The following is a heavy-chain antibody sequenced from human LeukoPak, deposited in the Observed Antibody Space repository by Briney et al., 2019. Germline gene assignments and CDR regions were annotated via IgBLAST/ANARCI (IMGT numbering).Heavy chain of an antibody. CDR2: ISAYNGNA. CDR3: ATDQTG. D-gene: IGHD3-9*01. CDR1: GYTFTSYG. V-gene: IGHV1-18*01. J-gene: IGHJ4*02. Sequence: EASVKVSCKASGYTFTSYGISWVRQAPGQGLEWMGWISAYNGNANYAQKLQGRVTMTEDTSTDTAYMELSSLRSEDTAVYYCATDQTGWGQGTLVTVSS.